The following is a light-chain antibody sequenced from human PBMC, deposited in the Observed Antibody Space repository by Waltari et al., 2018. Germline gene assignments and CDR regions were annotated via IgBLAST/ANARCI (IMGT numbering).Light chain of an antibody. J-gene: IGLJ2*01. CDR1: NSNIGSNT. CDR2: NNT. V-gene: IGLV1-44*01. CDR3: AGWDDSLNGVV. Sequence: QSVLTQPPSASGTPGQRVTISCSGSNSNIGSNTVNWYQHLPGTAPKLRIYNNTQRPSGVPDRFSGSKSGTSASLAISGLLSEDEGDYYCAGWDDSLNGVVFGGGTKLTVL.